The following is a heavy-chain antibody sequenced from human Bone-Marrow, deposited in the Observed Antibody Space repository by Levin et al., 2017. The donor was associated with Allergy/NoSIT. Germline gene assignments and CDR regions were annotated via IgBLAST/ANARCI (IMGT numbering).Heavy chain of an antibody. V-gene: IGHV3-23*01. J-gene: IGHJ4*02. CDR1: GFTFSSYA. Sequence: PGGSLRLSCAASGFTFSSYAMSWVRQAPGKGLEWVSGISGSGGSTYYADSVKGRFTISRDNSKNTLYLQVNSLRAEDTAVYNCARHDYGDYYFDYWGQGTLVTVSS. CDR2: ISGSGGST. D-gene: IGHD4-17*01. CDR3: ARHDYGDYYFDY.